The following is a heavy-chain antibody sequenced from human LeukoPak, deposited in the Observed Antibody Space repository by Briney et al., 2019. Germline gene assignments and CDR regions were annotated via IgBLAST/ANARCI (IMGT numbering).Heavy chain of an antibody. Sequence: GGSLLISCQGSGFSFTSYWISGGRQVPGKGVEGMGRIDPSDSYTNYSPSCQGHVTISADKSISTAYLQWSSLKASDTAMYYCARHLVVAATLSLFDWSQGTLVTVSS. J-gene: IGHJ4*02. V-gene: IGHV5-10-1*01. CDR3: ARHLVVAATLSLFD. CDR1: GFSFTSYW. D-gene: IGHD2-15*01. CDR2: IDPSDSYT.